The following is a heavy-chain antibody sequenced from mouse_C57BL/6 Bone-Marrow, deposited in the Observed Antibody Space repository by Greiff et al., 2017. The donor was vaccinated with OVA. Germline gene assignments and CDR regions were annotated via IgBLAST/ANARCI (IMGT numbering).Heavy chain of an antibody. CDR2: IDPENGDT. V-gene: IGHV14-4*01. CDR3: TTSHFDY. J-gene: IGHJ2*01. Sequence: EVKLVESGAELVRPGASVKLSCTASGFNIKDDYMHWVKQRPEQGLEWIGWIDPENGDTEYASKFQGKATITADTSSNTAYLQLSSLTSEDTAVYYCTTSHFDYWGQGTTLTVSS. CDR1: GFNIKDDY.